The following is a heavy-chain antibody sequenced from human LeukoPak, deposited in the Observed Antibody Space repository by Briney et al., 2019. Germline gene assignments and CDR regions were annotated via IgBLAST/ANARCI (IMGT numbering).Heavy chain of an antibody. V-gene: IGHV3-23*01. J-gene: IGHJ5*02. CDR1: GFTFSSYA. CDR3: ATCKIAAAGTRWFDP. CDR2: ISGSGGIT. Sequence: GGSLRLSCAASGFTFSSYAMSWVRQAPGKGLEWVSAISGSGGITYYADSVKGRFTISRDNSKNTLYLQMNSLRAEDTAVYYCATCKIAAAGTRWFDPWGQGTLVTVSS. D-gene: IGHD6-13*01.